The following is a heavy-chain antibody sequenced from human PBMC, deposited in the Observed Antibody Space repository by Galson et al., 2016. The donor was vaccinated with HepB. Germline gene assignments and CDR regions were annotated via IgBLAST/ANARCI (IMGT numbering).Heavy chain of an antibody. CDR1: GFTVSSNY. J-gene: IGHJ3*02. CDR3: ARGSPGDYYSTFDI. D-gene: IGHD3-22*01. CDR2: IYTGGST. V-gene: IGHV3-53*01. Sequence: SLRLSCAASGFTVSSNYMSWVRQAPGKGLEWVSVIYTGGSTYYADSVKGRFTISRDNSKNTLYLQMNSLRAEDTAVYYCARGSPGDYYSTFDIWGQGTMVTVSS.